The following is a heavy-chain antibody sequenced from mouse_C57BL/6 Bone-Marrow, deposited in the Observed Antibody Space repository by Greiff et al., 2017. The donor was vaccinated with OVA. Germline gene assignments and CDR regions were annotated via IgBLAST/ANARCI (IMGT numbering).Heavy chain of an antibody. CDR3: TRCIYYGSSHDCAMDY. Sequence: EVQLQQSGTVLARPGASVKMSCKTSGYTFTSYWMHWVKQRPGKGLEWIGAIYPGNSDTSYNQKFKGKAKLTSVQSAISVSMELSSMTNEYAAFSFCTRCIYYGSSHDCAMDYWGQGTSVTVSS. J-gene: IGHJ4*01. D-gene: IGHD1-1*01. V-gene: IGHV1-5*01. CDR2: IYPGNSDT. CDR1: GYTFTSYW.